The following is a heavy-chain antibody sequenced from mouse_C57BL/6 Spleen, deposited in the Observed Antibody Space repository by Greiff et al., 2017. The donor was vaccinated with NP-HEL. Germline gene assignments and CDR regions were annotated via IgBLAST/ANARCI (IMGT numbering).Heavy chain of an antibody. CDR3: ALNYGNSASGFAY. CDR2: INPGSGGT. V-gene: IGHV1-54*01. D-gene: IGHD2-1*01. J-gene: IGHJ3*01. Sequence: QVQLQQSGAELVRPGTSVKVSCKASGYAFTNYLIEWVKQRPGQGLEWIGVINPGSGGTNYNEKFKGKATLTADKSSSTAYMQLSSLTSEDSAVYFCALNYGNSASGFAYWGQGTLVTVSA. CDR1: GYAFTNYL.